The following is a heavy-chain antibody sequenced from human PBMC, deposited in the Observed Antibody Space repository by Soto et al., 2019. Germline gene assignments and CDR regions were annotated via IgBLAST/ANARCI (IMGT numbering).Heavy chain of an antibody. V-gene: IGHV4-34*01. Sequence: QVQLQQWGAGLLKPSETLSLTCAVYGGSFSGYYWSWIRQPPGKGLEWIGEINHSGSTNYNPSLKSRVTISVDTSKNQFSLKLSSVTAADTAVYYCARGAIFGVVISPYYDYMDVWGKGTTVTVSS. CDR2: INHSGST. D-gene: IGHD3-3*01. CDR1: GGSFSGYY. CDR3: ARGAIFGVVISPYYDYMDV. J-gene: IGHJ6*03.